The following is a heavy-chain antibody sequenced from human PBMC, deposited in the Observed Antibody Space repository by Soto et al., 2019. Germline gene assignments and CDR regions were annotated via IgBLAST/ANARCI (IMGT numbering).Heavy chain of an antibody. CDR2: FYYIGST. CDR3: ASPGREWWDI. D-gene: IGHD2-15*01. CDR1: GGSISSYY. Sequence: PSETLSLTCTVSGGSISSYYWSWIRQPPGKGLEWIGYFYYIGSTNYNPSLKSRVTISVDTSKNHFSLKLSSVTAADTAVYYCASPGREWWDIWGQGTMVTVSS. V-gene: IGHV4-59*01. J-gene: IGHJ3*02.